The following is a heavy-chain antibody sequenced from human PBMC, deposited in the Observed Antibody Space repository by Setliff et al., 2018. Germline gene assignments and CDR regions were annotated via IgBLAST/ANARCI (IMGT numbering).Heavy chain of an antibody. CDR1: GGSISSYY. J-gene: IGHJ6*03. Sequence: PSETLSLTCTVTGGSISSYYWSWIRQPAGKGLEWIGHIYIGGSANYNPSLKSRVTMSIDTSKNQFSLKLNSVTATDMAVYYCAREQWLDPPGYYYMDVWAKGTSVTVSS. CDR2: IYIGGSA. CDR3: AREQWLDPPGYYYMDV. D-gene: IGHD6-19*01. V-gene: IGHV4-4*07.